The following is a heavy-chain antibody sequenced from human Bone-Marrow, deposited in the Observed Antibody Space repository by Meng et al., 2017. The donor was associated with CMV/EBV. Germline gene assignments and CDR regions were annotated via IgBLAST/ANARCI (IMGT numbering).Heavy chain of an antibody. V-gene: IGHV3-21*04. Sequence: GESLKISCAASGFTFSSYSMNWVRQAPGKGLEWVSSISSSSSYIYYADSVKGRFTISRDNSKNTLYLQMNSLRAEDTAVYYCASLVGAKFDYWGQGTLVTVSS. CDR3: ASLVGAKFDY. J-gene: IGHJ4*02. CDR2: ISSSSSYI. CDR1: GFTFSSYS. D-gene: IGHD1-26*01.